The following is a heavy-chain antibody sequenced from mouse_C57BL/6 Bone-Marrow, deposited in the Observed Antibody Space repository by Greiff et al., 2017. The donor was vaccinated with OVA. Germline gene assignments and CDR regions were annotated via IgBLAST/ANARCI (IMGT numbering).Heavy chain of an antibody. CDR2: IRNKANGYTT. V-gene: IGHV7-3*01. J-gene: IGHJ4*01. CDR3: ARYPFYAMDY. CDR1: GFTFTDYY. Sequence: VQLQQSGGGLVQPGGSLSLSCAASGFTFTDYYMSWVRQPPGKALEWLGFIRNKANGYTTEYSASVKGRFTISRDNSQSILYLQMNALRAEDSATYYCARYPFYAMDYWGQGTSVTVSS.